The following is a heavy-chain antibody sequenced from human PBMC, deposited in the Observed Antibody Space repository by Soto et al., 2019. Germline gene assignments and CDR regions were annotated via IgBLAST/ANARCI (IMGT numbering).Heavy chain of an antibody. CDR2: FYYTGST. CDR1: GGYICTDY. V-gene: IGHV4-59*12. Sequence: SETLSLTCTVSGGYICTDYWSWFRLTPGKGLEWIGYFYYTGSTNYNPSLKSRVTISIDASKNQFSLRLSSVTAADTAVYYCARSMHYSDGSNYSPFDYWGQGTLVTVSS. D-gene: IGHD3-22*01. CDR3: ARSMHYSDGSNYSPFDY. J-gene: IGHJ4*02.